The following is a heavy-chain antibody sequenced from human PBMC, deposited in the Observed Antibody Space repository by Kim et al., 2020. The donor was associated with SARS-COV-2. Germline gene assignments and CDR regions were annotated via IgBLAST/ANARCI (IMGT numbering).Heavy chain of an antibody. Sequence: SETLSLTCTVSGGSISSYYWSWIRQPPGKGLEWIGYIYYSGSTNYNPSLKSRVTISVDTSKNQFSLKLSSVTAADTAVYYCAREPRDYYDSSGPSLAFDIWGQGTMVTVSS. V-gene: IGHV4-59*01. CDR1: GGSISSYY. J-gene: IGHJ3*02. CDR2: IYYSGST. D-gene: IGHD3-22*01. CDR3: AREPRDYYDSSGPSLAFDI.